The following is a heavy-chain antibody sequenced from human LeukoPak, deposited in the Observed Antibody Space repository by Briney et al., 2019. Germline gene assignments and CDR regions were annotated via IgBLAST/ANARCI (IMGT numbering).Heavy chain of an antibody. Sequence: GGSLRLSCAASGFTFSSYWMSWVRQAPGKGLEWVANIKLDGSEKYYVDSVKGRFTISRDNAKNSLYLQMNSLRAEDTAVYYCARISASRSSWYYYYYGMDVWGKGTTVTVSS. D-gene: IGHD6-13*01. J-gene: IGHJ6*04. CDR1: GFTFSSYW. CDR3: ARISASRSSWYYYYYGMDV. CDR2: IKLDGSEK. V-gene: IGHV3-7*03.